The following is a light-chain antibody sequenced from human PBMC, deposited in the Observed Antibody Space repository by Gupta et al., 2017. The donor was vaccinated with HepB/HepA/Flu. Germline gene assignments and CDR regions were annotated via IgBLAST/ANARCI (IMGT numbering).Light chain of an antibody. CDR2: SNN. V-gene: IGLV1-44*01. J-gene: IGLJ3*02. CDR3: ATWDDSLNAWV. CDR1: KSNIGSNY. Sequence: QSVLTPPPPPSGTPRQTVTISCSGGKSNIGSNYVNWYQQLPGTAPKLLIYSNNQRPSGVPDRFSASKSGTSASLVISGLQSDDEVDYYCATWDDSLNAWVFGGGTKLTVL.